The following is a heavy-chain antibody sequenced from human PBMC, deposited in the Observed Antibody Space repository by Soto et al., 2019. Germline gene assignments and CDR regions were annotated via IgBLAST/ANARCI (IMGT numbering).Heavy chain of an antibody. D-gene: IGHD5-12*01. J-gene: IGHJ6*02. V-gene: IGHV3-30*18. CDR1: GFRVSSNF. CDR2: ISYDGSNK. Sequence: GGSLRLSCAASGFRVSSNFMSWVRQAPGKGLEWVAVISYDGSNKYYADSVKGRFTISRDNSKNTLYLQMNSLRAEDTAVYYCAKDHGYSGYDTYYYYYGMDVWGQGTTVTVS. CDR3: AKDHGYSGYDTYYYYYGMDV.